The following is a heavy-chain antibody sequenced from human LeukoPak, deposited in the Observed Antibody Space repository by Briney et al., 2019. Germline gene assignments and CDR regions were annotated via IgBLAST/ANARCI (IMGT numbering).Heavy chain of an antibody. J-gene: IGHJ4*02. V-gene: IGHV3-20*04. D-gene: IGHD4-17*01. CDR1: DFTFDDYG. Sequence: GGSLRLSCAVSDFTFDDYGMSWVRQAPGKGLEWVSGIDWNGSRTGYADSVKGRFTISRDNAKNSRYLQMNSLRAEDTASYYCARGLSTVTTWGQGPLVTVSS. CDR2: IDWNGSRT. CDR3: ARGLSTVTT.